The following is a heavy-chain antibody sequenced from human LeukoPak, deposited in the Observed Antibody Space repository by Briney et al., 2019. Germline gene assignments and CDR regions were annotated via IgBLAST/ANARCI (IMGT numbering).Heavy chain of an antibody. Sequence: GGSLRLSCAASGFTFSSYWMHWVRQAPGKGLVWVSRINSDGSSTSYADSVKGRFTISRDNAKNSLYLQMNSLRAEDTAVYYCARDKGSGWFGELLSKSGYYGMDVWGQGTTVTVSS. CDR1: GFTFSSYW. D-gene: IGHD3-10*01. J-gene: IGHJ6*02. CDR3: ARDKGSGWFGELLSKSGYYGMDV. CDR2: INSDGSST. V-gene: IGHV3-74*01.